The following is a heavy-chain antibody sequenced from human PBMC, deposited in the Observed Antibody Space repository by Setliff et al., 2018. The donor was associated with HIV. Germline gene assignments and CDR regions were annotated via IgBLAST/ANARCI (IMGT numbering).Heavy chain of an antibody. D-gene: IGHD3-22*01. Sequence: ASVKVSCKASGYTFTTYGMNWVRQAPGQGLEWMGWINTNTGNPTYAQGFTGRFVFSLDTSVSTAYLQISSLKAEDSAVYYCARRSDSSGSMDVIMDVWGKGTSVTVSS. CDR2: INTNTGNP. J-gene: IGHJ6*03. CDR3: ARRSDSSGSMDVIMDV. CDR1: GYTFTTYG. V-gene: IGHV7-4-1*02.